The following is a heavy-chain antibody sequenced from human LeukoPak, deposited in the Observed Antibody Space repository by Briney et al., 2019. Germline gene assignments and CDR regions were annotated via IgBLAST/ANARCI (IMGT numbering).Heavy chain of an antibody. V-gene: IGHV4-31*03. D-gene: IGHD4-17*01. CDR1: GGSISSGGYY. Sequence: SETLSLTCTVSGGSISSGGYYWSWIRQHPGKGLEWIGCIYYSGSTYYNPSLKSRVTISVDTSKNQFSLKLSSVTAADTAVYYCARVDSSTVTMGYWGQGTLVTVSS. CDR3: ARVDSSTVTMGY. J-gene: IGHJ4*02. CDR2: IYYSGST.